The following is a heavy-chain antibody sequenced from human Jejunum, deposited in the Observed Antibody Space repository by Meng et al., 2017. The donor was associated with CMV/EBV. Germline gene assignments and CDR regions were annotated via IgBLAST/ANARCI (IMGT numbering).Heavy chain of an antibody. J-gene: IGHJ4*02. Sequence: LKISCAAAGFTFDSYSMNWVRQAPGKGLEWVSSISSSSSYIYYADSVKGRFTISRDNAKNSLYLQMNSLRAEDTAVYYCARKSIDYWGQGTLVTVSS. CDR3: ARKSIDY. CDR2: ISSSSSYI. V-gene: IGHV3-21*01. CDR1: GFTFDSYS.